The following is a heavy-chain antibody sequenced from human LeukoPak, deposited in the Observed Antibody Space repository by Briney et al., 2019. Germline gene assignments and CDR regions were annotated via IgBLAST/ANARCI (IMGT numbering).Heavy chain of an antibody. V-gene: IGHV4-59*08. D-gene: IGHD6-19*01. CDR3: ARRYSSGWYDAFDI. J-gene: IGHJ3*02. CDR2: IYHSGST. CDR1: GGSISSYY. Sequence: SETLSLTCTVSGGSISSYYWSWIRQPPGKGLEWIGSIYHSGSTYYNPSLKSRVTISVDTSKNQFSLKLSSVTAADTAVYYCARRYSSGWYDAFDIWGQGTMVTVSS.